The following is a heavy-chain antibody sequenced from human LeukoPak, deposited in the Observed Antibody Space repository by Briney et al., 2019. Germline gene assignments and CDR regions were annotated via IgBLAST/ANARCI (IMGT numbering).Heavy chain of an antibody. J-gene: IGHJ4*02. CDR2: IWSDGSNK. V-gene: IGHV3-33*06. D-gene: IGHD3-3*02. CDR3: AKGHFWSGYSFDY. CDR1: GFTFSGYG. Sequence: PGGSLRLSCATSGFTFSGYGMHWVRQAPGKGLEWVTVIWSDGSNKYYADSVKGRFTISRDNSKNTLYLQMNSLRAEDTAVYYCAKGHFWSGYSFDYWGQGTLVTVSS.